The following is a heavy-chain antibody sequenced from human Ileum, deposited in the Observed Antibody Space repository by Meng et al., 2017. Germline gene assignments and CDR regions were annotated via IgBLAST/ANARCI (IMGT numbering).Heavy chain of an antibody. CDR1: GGSISNGKW. CDR2: ISQSGTT. Sequence: VQLQESGPGLVKSSGTLSLTCAVSGGSISNGKWWSWVRQPPGKGLEWIGEISQSGTTNYYPSLNSRVSISLDKANNHLSLTLTSVTAADTAVYYCATYGSGFTPPLDPWGQGILVTISS. V-gene: IGHV4-4*02. J-gene: IGHJ5*02. CDR3: ATYGSGFTPPLDP. D-gene: IGHD3-10*01.